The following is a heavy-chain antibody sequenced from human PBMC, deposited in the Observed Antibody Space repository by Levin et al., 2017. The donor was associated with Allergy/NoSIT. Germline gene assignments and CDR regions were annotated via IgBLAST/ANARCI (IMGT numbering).Heavy chain of an antibody. CDR2: INWNGRTT. Sequence: GGSLRLSCAASGFTFDDYGMSWVRQAPGKGLEWVSDINWNGRTTDYADSVKGRFTISRDTAKNSMFLQMNNLRAEDTALYYCARGRSGYLVRGMSRFDYWGQGTLVTVSS. D-gene: IGHD3-10*01. CDR3: ARGRSGYLVRGMSRFDY. J-gene: IGHJ4*02. V-gene: IGHV3-20*04. CDR1: GFTFDDYG.